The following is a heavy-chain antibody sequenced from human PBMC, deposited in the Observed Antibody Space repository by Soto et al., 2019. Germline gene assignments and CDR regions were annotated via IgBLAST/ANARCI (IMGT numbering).Heavy chain of an antibody. CDR1: GFTFSSYG. V-gene: IGHV3-30*18. J-gene: IGHJ6*02. CDR3: AKDLVTGYDILTGYYSPYYYYGMDV. CDR2: ISYDVSNK. Sequence: GGSLRLSCAASGFTFSSYGMHWVRQAPGKGLEWVAVISYDVSNKYYADSVKGRFTISRDNSKNTLYLQMNSLRAEDTAVYYCAKDLVTGYDILTGYYSPYYYYGMDVWGQGTTVTVSS. D-gene: IGHD3-9*01.